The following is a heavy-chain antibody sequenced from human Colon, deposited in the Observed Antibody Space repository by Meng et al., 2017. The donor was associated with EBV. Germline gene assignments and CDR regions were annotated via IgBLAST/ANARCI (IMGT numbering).Heavy chain of an antibody. J-gene: IGHJ4*02. V-gene: IGHV4-39*01. D-gene: IGHD4-23*01. CDR3: ARHTFSGNPGGIDS. CDR1: GGPISSTGTC. Sequence: QRRRRESGLGLVKPSETLSLTCTVYGGPISSTGTCGGWIRQPPGKGLEWIGSQCHADDTYYNPSLMGRVTISVDTYKNQLSLKLTSVTAADTYIYYCARHTFSGNPGGIDSWGQGILVTVSS. CDR2: QCHADDT.